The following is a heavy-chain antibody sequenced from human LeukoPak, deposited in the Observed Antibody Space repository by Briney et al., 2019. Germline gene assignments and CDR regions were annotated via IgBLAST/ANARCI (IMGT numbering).Heavy chain of an antibody. D-gene: IGHD5-18*01. Sequence: GGSLRLSCAASGFTFSSYAMSWVRQAPGKGLEWVSAISGSGGSIYYADSVKGRFTISRDNSKNTLYLQMNSLRAEDTAVYYCAKVLRLRGHFDYWGQGTLVTVSS. CDR1: GFTFSSYA. V-gene: IGHV3-23*01. J-gene: IGHJ4*02. CDR2: ISGSGGSI. CDR3: AKVLRLRGHFDY.